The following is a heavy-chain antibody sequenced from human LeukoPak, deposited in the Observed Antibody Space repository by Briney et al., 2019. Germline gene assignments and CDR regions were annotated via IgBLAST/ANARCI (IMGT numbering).Heavy chain of an antibody. V-gene: IGHV3-7*01. CDR1: GFTFVSYW. CDR3: ARGTNNDY. J-gene: IGHJ4*02. CDR2: IKQDGSGK. Sequence: GGSLRLSCAASGFTFVSYWMSWVRQAPGKGLEWVAYIKQDGSGKSYVDSVKGRFTISRDNAKNSLYLQMNSLRAEDTAVYYCARGTNNDYWGQGTLVPVFS.